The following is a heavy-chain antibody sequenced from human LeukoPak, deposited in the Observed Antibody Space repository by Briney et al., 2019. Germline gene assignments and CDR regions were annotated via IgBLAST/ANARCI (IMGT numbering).Heavy chain of an antibody. D-gene: IGHD2-15*01. CDR2: ISGSGGST. Sequence: GGSLRLSCAASGFTFSSYAMSWVRQAPGKGLEWVSAISGSGGSTYYADSVKGRFTISRDNSKNTLYLQMNSLRAEDTAVYYCAKRSLGYCSGGSCQIDYWGQGTLVTVSS. J-gene: IGHJ4*02. CDR3: AKRSLGYCSGGSCQIDY. CDR1: GFTFSSYA. V-gene: IGHV3-23*01.